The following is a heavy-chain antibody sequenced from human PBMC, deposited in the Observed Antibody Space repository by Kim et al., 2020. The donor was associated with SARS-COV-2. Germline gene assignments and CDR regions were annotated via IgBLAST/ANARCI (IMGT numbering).Heavy chain of an antibody. D-gene: IGHD3-22*01. J-gene: IGHJ3*02. V-gene: IGHV3-66*01. CDR1: GFTVSNNY. CDR3: ASENLYYDSSGYNSGSFDI. CDR2: IYSGGST. Sequence: GGSLRLSCAASGFTVSNNYMSWVRQAPAKGLEWVSVIYSGGSTDYADSVRGRFTVSIDKSKNMVYLQMNSLGAEDTGVYYCASENLYYDSSGYNSGSFDIWGRGTMVTVSS.